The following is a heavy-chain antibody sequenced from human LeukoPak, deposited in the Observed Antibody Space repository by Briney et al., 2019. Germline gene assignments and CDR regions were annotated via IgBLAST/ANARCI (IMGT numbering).Heavy chain of an antibody. CDR1: GDSVSSNSAA. V-gene: IGHV6-1*01. Sequence: SQTLSLTCAISGDSVSSNSAAWNWIRQSPSRGLEWLGRTYYRSKWYNGYAVSVKSRITINPDTSKNQFSLQLNSVTPEDTAVYYCARDDCGGDCYGDDAFDIWGQGTMVTVSS. D-gene: IGHD2-21*02. CDR3: ARDDCGGDCYGDDAFDI. CDR2: TYYRSKWYN. J-gene: IGHJ3*02.